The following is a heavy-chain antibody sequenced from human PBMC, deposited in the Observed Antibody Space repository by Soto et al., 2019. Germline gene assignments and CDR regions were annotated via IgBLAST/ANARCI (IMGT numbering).Heavy chain of an antibody. CDR3: ARGIRQWLNWFDP. J-gene: IGHJ5*02. Sequence: XSVKVSYKASGYTFTGYYMHWVRQAPGQGLEWMGWINPNSGGTNYAQKFQGRVTMTRDTSISTAYMELSGLRSDDTAVYYCARGIRQWLNWFDPWGQGTLVTVSS. V-gene: IGHV1-2*02. D-gene: IGHD6-19*01. CDR1: GYTFTGYY. CDR2: INPNSGGT.